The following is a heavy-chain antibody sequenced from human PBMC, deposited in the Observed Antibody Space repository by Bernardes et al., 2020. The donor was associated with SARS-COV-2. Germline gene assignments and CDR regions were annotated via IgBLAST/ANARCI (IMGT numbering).Heavy chain of an antibody. Sequence: GGSLRLSCAASGFTFSSYGMTWVRQAPGKGLEWVALITDNGHKQFYPDSARGRFIISRDNSKSTLDLQMNSLRPDDTAVYYCARGRVDLLAGPLFLPPDYWGQGTLVTVSS. V-gene: IGHV3-30*03. CDR2: ITDNGHKQ. J-gene: IGHJ4*02. CDR3: ARGRVDLLAGPLFLPPDY. CDR1: GFTFSSYG. D-gene: IGHD3-9*01.